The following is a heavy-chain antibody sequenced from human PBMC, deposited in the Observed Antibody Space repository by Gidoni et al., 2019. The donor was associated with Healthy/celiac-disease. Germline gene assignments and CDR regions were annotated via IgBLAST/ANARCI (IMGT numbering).Heavy chain of an antibody. Sequence: QIPLKESGPALVKPTQTRTLTCTFFGFSLSTRGVGVGWIRQPPGKALEWLALIYWVDDKRHSPSLKSRLTITKNTPKNQEVLTMTNIDPLDTATYYCAHGTVVTAILHYWGQGTLGTVSS. J-gene: IGHJ4*02. V-gene: IGHV2-5*02. D-gene: IGHD2-21*02. CDR3: AHGTVVTAILHY. CDR2: IYWVDDK. CDR1: GFSLSTRGVG.